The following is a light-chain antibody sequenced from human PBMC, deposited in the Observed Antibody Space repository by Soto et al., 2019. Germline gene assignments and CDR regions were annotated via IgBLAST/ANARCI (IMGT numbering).Light chain of an antibody. V-gene: IGKV3-20*01. CDR3: QQYSNSPQT. CDR2: GAS. CDR1: QSVSSGY. J-gene: IGKJ1*01. Sequence: EIELTQSPGTLSLSPGERATLSCRASQSVSSGYLAWYQQKPGQAPSLLIYGASSRATGIPDRFSGSGSGTDFTLTISRLEPEDFAVYFCQQYSNSPQTFGQGTKVDIK.